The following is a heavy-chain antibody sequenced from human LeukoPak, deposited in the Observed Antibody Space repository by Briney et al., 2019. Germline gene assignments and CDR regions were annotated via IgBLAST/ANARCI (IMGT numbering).Heavy chain of an antibody. CDR1: GFTFTNYG. CDR3: AKERDTAMVTIDY. V-gene: IGHV3-30*02. Sequence: GGSLRLSCAASGFTFTNYGMHWVRQAPGKGLEWVAFIRYDGSNKYYADSVKGRFTISRDNSKNTLYLQMNSLRAEDTAVYYCAKERDTAMVTIDYWGQGTLVTVSS. D-gene: IGHD5-18*01. J-gene: IGHJ4*02. CDR2: IRYDGSNK.